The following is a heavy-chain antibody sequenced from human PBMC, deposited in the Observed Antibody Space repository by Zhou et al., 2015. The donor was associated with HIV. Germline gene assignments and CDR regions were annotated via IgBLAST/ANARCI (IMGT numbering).Heavy chain of an antibody. CDR2: INPSGGST. D-gene: IGHD5-12*01. CDR3: ARDVASTSYYFDY. Sequence: QMQLVQSGAEVKKPGSSMKVSCKASGYTFTSYYLHWVRQAPGQGLEWMGLINPSGGSTNYAQKFQGRVTMTRDTSTSTVYMELSSLRSEDTAVYYCARDVASTSYYFDYWGQGTLVTVSS. CDR1: GYTFTSYY. V-gene: IGHV1-46*01. J-gene: IGHJ4*02.